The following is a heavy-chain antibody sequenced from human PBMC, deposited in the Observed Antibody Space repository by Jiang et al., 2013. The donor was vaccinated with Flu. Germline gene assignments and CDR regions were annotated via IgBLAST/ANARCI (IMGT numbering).Heavy chain of an antibody. CDR3: ARHRGGRYRGNYYFFDY. CDR1: GDSFTNTNYY. CDR2: VYYGST. Sequence: SLTCTVSGDSFTNTNYYWGWIRLPPGKGLEWIGSVYYGSTYYNPSLSSRVTISADTSKKQFSLNLSSVTAADTAVYYCARHRGGRYRGNYYFFDYWGQGTLVTVPS. D-gene: IGHD1-26*01. V-gene: IGHV4-39*01. J-gene: IGHJ4*02.